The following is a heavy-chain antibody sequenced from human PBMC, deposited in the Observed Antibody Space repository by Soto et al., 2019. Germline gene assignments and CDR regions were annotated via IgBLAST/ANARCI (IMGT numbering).Heavy chain of an antibody. CDR3: ARSGGGSDYYYYYGMDV. V-gene: IGHV4-38-2*01. CDR2: IYHSGST. D-gene: IGHD3-16*01. J-gene: IGHJ6*02. CDR1: GYSISSGYY. Sequence: SETLSLTCAVSGYSISSGYYWGWIRQPPGKGLEWIGSIYHSGSTYYNPSLKSRVTISVDTSKNRFSLKLSSVTAADTAVYYCARSGGGSDYYYYYGMDVWGQGTTVTVSS.